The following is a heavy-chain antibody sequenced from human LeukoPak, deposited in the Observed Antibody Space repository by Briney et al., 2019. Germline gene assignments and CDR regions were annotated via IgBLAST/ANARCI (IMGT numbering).Heavy chain of an antibody. CDR1: GYTFTRYD. CDR2: MSPRSGNT. V-gene: IGHV1-8*01. Sequence: ASVKVSCKTSGYTFTRYDIHWVRQAAGQGLKWMGWMSPRSGNTASARKFQGRVTMTRNTSINTAYMELSSLRPEDTAVYFCARGRTESYHYMDVWGRGTTVTIPS. D-gene: IGHD3-10*01. J-gene: IGHJ6*03. CDR3: ARGRTESYHYMDV.